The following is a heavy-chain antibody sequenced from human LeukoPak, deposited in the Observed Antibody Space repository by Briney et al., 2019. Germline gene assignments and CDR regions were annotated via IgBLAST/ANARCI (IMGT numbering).Heavy chain of an antibody. Sequence: GGSLRLSCAASGFTFSSYGMHWVRQAPGKGLEWVAVISYDGSNKYYADSVKGRFTISRDNSKNTPYLQMNSLRAEDTAVYYCAKDWGLLLWFGDMDVWGQGTTVTVSS. V-gene: IGHV3-30*18. CDR1: GFTFSSYG. CDR3: AKDWGLLLWFGDMDV. J-gene: IGHJ6*02. D-gene: IGHD3-10*01. CDR2: ISYDGSNK.